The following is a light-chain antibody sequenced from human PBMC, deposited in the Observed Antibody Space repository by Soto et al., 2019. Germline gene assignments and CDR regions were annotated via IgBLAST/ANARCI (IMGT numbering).Light chain of an antibody. CDR3: QQYNNWPRT. Sequence: EIVMTQAPATPSVSPGERATLSCRASQSVSSNLAWYQQKPGQAPRLLIYGASTRATGIPARFSGSGSGTEFTLTISSLQSEDFAVYYCQQYNNWPRTFGHGTKLEIK. J-gene: IGKJ2*01. CDR2: GAS. CDR1: QSVSSN. V-gene: IGKV3-15*01.